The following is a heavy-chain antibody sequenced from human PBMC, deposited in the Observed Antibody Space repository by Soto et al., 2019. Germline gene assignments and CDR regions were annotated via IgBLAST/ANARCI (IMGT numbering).Heavy chain of an antibody. D-gene: IGHD6-13*01. CDR1: GYTFTSYD. CDR3: XXXXXSWYDY. J-gene: IGHJ4*02. V-gene: IGHV1-8*01. CDR2: MNPNSGNT. Sequence: QVQLVQSGAEVKKPGASVKVSCKASGYTFTSYDINWVRQATGQGLEWMGWMNPNSGNTGYAQKFQGRVTMTRNTSISTAYMELSSLRSEDTXXYXXXXXXXSWYDYWGQGTLVTVSS.